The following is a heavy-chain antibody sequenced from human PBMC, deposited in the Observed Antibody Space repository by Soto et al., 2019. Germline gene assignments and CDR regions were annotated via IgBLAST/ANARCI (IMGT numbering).Heavy chain of an antibody. J-gene: IGHJ4*02. CDR1: GASISQYY. Sequence: SETLSLTCTVSGASISQYYWSWIRQPPGKGLEWIGYIYFSGSTNYNPSLKSRVTMSVELSKNQFSLKLSSVTAADTAVYYCAASGSNGQFDFWAQGTLVTVSS. V-gene: IGHV4-59*01. CDR3: AASGSNGQFDF. CDR2: IYFSGST. D-gene: IGHD3-10*01.